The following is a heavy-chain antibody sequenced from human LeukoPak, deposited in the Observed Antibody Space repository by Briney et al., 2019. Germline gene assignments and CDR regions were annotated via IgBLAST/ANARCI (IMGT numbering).Heavy chain of an antibody. CDR3: AKAKGSGLKWYFDY. Sequence: GGSLRLSCAASGFTVSSNYMSWVRQAPGKGLEWVSGISSSGGSTYYADSVKGRFTISRDNSKNMLYLQMNSLTVGDTAEYYCAKAKGSGLKWYFDYWGQGTLVTVSS. V-gene: IGHV3-23*01. CDR1: GFTVSSNY. J-gene: IGHJ4*02. D-gene: IGHD6-19*01. CDR2: ISSSGGST.